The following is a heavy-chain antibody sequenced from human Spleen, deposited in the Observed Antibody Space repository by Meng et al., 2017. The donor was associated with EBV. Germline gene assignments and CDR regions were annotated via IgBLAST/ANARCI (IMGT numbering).Heavy chain of an antibody. J-gene: IGHJ4*02. CDR1: DGTCSSNIYY. D-gene: IGHD5-18*01. CDR2: MYFSGST. V-gene: IGHV4-39*07. Sequence: QVSGSGLVRPSVALSFTGPVSDGTCSSNIYYWAWIRNPPGKGLEWIGSMYFSGSTYYNPSLKSRVTISVDTSKSQFSLRLNSVTAADTAVYYCARGHMDTAMVDYYFDYWGLGTLVTVSS. CDR3: ARGHMDTAMVDYYFDY.